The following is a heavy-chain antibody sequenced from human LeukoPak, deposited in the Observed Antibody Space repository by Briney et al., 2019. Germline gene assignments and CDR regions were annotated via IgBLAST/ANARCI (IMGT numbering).Heavy chain of an antibody. D-gene: IGHD6-19*01. CDR3: AREISSGRYNAPGY. Sequence: GGSLRLSCAASGFTFSSYGMSWVRQAPGKGLEWVSAISSSSSYIYYAGSVKGRFTISRDNAKNSLYLQMNSLRAEDTAVYYCAREISSGRYNAPGYWGQGTLVTVSS. CDR2: ISSSSSYI. CDR1: GFTFSSYG. J-gene: IGHJ4*02. V-gene: IGHV3-21*01.